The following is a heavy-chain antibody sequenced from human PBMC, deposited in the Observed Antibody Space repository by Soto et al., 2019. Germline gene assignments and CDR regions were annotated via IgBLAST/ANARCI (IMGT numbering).Heavy chain of an antibody. J-gene: IGHJ4*02. Sequence: PWETLALTCTVSGCSISSGNYWGCIRQQPGKGLEWIGYIYHGGNTNYNPSLKSRVTISVDTSKNQFSLKLSSVTAADTDAYYCAHRPRMGAAIWGQGTLVSVSS. D-gene: IGHD1-26*01. V-gene: IGHV4-61*01. CDR1: GCSISSGNY. CDR2: IYHGGNT. CDR3: AHRPRMGAAI.